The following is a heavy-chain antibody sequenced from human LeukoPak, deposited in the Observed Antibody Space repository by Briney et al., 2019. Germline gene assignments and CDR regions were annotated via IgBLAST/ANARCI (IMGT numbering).Heavy chain of an antibody. CDR3: AKLQLGYYYMDV. V-gene: IGHV3-23*01. D-gene: IGHD5-18*01. Sequence: GGSLRLSCAASGFTFSSYGMIWVRQAPGKGLEWVSAISGSGGSTYYADSVKGRFTISRDNSKNTLYLQMNSLRAEDTAVYYCAKLQLGYYYMDVWGKGTTVTISS. CDR1: GFTFSSYG. J-gene: IGHJ6*03. CDR2: ISGSGGST.